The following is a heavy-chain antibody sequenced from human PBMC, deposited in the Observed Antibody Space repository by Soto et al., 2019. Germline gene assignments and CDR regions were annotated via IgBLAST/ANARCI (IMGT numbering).Heavy chain of an antibody. J-gene: IGHJ4*02. CDR3: ARVGYPASLDY. CDR1: GFTFSSYW. V-gene: IGHV3-74*01. CDR2: INNDGGST. D-gene: IGHD5-12*01. Sequence: EVQLVESGGGLVQPGGSLRLSCAASGFTFSSYWMHWVRQGPGKGLVWVSRINNDGGSTTYADSVKGRFTISRDNAKNTLYLQMNSLRAEDTAVYYCARVGYPASLDYWGQGTLVTVSP.